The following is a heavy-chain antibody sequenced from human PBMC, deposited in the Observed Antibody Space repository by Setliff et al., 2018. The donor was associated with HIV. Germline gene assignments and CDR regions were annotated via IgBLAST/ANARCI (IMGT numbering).Heavy chain of an antibody. V-gene: IGHV1-2*02. J-gene: IGHJ4*02. CDR3: ATSTSRFFWNGFYQGGFGSRNSHSFEN. CDR1: GGTFSRYA. CDR2: INVNSGGT. D-gene: IGHD3-3*01. Sequence: ASVKVSCKASGGTFSRYAISWVRQAPGQGLEWMGGINVNSGGTKYAQKFQGRVTMTRDTSISTASMELSSLKSDDTAMYYCATSTSRFFWNGFYQGGFGSRNSHSFENWGQGTLVTVSS.